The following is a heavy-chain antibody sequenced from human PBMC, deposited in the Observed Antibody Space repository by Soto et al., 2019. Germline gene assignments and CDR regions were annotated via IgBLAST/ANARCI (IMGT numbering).Heavy chain of an antibody. CDR2: IFYAGAI. CDR1: GGSISSDY. J-gene: IGHJ4*01. CDR3: AKYTGYESLFYFDS. Sequence: QVQLQESGPGLVKPSETLSLTCIVSGGSISSDYWGWIRQPPGKGLEWIGYIFYAGAINYNPSLKTRVSFSIDASEKQFSLNLTSVTAADTAFYYCAKYTGYESLFYFDSWGRGLQVTVSS. D-gene: IGHD5-12*01. V-gene: IGHV4-59*01.